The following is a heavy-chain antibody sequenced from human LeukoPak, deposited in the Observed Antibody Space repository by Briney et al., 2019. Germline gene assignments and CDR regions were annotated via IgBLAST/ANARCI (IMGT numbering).Heavy chain of an antibody. CDR2: IYYSGST. D-gene: IGHD3-10*01. CDR3: ARAEITMVRGVTYYFDY. Sequence: SETLSLTRTVSGGSISSYYWSWIRQPPGKGLEWIGYIYYSGSTNYNPSLKSRVTISVDTSKNQFSLKLSSVTAADTAVYYRARAEITMVRGVTYYFDYWGQGTLVTVSS. CDR1: GGSISSYY. J-gene: IGHJ4*02. V-gene: IGHV4-59*01.